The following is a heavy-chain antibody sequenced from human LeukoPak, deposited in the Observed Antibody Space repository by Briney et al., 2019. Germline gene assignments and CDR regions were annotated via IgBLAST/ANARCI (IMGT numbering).Heavy chain of an antibody. J-gene: IGHJ6*03. D-gene: IGHD2-2*01. CDR2: INHSGST. CDR1: GGSFSGYY. Sequence: PSETLSLTCAVYGGSFSGYYWSWIRQPPGKGLEWIGEINHSGSTNYNPSLKSRVIISVDTSKNQFSLKLSSVTAADTAVYYCARGKKRSGCSTPSCYASSYYYYYMDVWGKGTTVTVSS. CDR3: ARGKKRSGCSTPSCYASSYYYYYMDV. V-gene: IGHV4-34*01.